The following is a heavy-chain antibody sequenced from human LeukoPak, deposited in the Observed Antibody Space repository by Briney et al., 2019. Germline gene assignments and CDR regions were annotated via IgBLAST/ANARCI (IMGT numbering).Heavy chain of an antibody. J-gene: IGHJ5*02. V-gene: IGHV1-18*04. Sequence: SVKVSCKASGYTVTSYGISWLRQAPRQGLEWMGWSSAYNCNTNYAQKLQGRVPMTTATSTSTAYMELRSLRSDDTAVYYCARDRRSGGLKGSNWFDPWGQGTLVTVSS. CDR1: GYTVTSYG. D-gene: IGHD3-10*01. CDR2: SSAYNCNT. CDR3: ARDRRSGGLKGSNWFDP.